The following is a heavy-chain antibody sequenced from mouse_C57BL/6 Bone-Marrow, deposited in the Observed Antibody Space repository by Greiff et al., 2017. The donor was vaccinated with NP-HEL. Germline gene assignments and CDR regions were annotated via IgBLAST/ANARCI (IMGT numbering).Heavy chain of an antibody. Sequence: VQLQQPGAELVRPGTSVKLSCKASGYTFTSYWMHWVKQRPGQGLEWIGVIDPSDSYTNYNQKFKGKATLTVDTSSSTAYMQLSSLTSEDSAVYYCARVETGGGFAYWGQGTLVTVSA. J-gene: IGHJ3*01. CDR2: IDPSDSYT. V-gene: IGHV1-59*01. CDR3: ARVETGGGFAY. CDR1: GYTFTSYW. D-gene: IGHD4-1*01.